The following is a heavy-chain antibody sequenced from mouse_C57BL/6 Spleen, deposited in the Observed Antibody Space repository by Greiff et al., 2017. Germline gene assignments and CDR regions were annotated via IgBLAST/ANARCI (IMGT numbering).Heavy chain of an antibody. D-gene: IGHD1-1*01. J-gene: IGHJ2*01. Sequence: QVQLQQPGAELVRPGSSVKLSCKASGYTFTSYWMHWVKQRPIQGLEWIGNIDPSDSEPNYNQKFKDKATLTVDKSSSTAYMQLSSLTSEDSAVYYCARGGITTVVVGDYWGQGTTLTVSS. CDR1: GYTFTSYW. CDR2: IDPSDSEP. V-gene: IGHV1-52*01. CDR3: ARGGITTVVVGDY.